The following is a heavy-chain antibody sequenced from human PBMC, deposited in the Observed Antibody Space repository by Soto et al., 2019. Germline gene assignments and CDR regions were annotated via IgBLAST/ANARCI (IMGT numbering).Heavy chain of an antibody. CDR3: ARGGQIDYYYGSGSYYALSGGMDV. J-gene: IGHJ6*02. V-gene: IGHV1-2*04. D-gene: IGHD3-10*01. Sequence: ASVKVSCKASGYTFTGYYMHWVRQAPGQRLERMGWINPNSGGTNYAQKFQGWVTMTRDTSISTAYMELSRLRSDDTAVYYCARGGQIDYYYGSGSYYALSGGMDVWGQGTTVTVSS. CDR2: INPNSGGT. CDR1: GYTFTGYY.